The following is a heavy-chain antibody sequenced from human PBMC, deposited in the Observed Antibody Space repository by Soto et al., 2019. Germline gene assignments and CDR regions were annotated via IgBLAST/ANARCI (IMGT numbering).Heavy chain of an antibody. Sequence: QVQLVESGGGVVQPGRSLRLSCAASGFTFSSYGMHWVRQAPGKGLEWVTVIWYDGSNKYYADSVKGPFTISRDNSKNTLYLQMNSLRAEDTAVYYCARDRGPFNWNDWHHYYYGMDVWGQGTTVTVSS. CDR2: IWYDGSNK. D-gene: IGHD1-20*01. J-gene: IGHJ6*02. V-gene: IGHV3-33*01. CDR3: ARDRGPFNWNDWHHYYYGMDV. CDR1: GFTFSSYG.